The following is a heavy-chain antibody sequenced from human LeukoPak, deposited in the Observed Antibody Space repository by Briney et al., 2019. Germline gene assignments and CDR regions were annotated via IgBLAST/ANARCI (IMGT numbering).Heavy chain of an antibody. V-gene: IGHV3-21*06. CDR1: GFTVSSNY. CDR2: ISVGSRYI. CDR3: ARDSRHHRFLYWDWFDP. D-gene: IGHD2/OR15-2a*01. J-gene: IGHJ5*02. Sequence: GGSLRLSCAASGFTVSSNYMSWVRQAPGKGLEWVSSISVGSRYIFYADSVKGRFTISRDNAKNSLYLHMNSLRAEDTAVYYCARDSRHHRFLYWDWFDPWGQGTLVTVSS.